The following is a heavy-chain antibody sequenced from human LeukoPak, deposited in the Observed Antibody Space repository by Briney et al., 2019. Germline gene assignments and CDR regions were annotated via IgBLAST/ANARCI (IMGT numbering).Heavy chain of an antibody. V-gene: IGHV3-64D*06. CDR3: VKGGAFGYSYGPFDY. CDR2: ISSNGGST. D-gene: IGHD5-18*01. J-gene: IGHJ4*02. CDR1: GFTFSRYA. Sequence: GGSLRLSFSASGFTFSRYAMHWVRQAPGKGLEYVAAISSNGGSTYDADSVKGRFSISRDNSKNTLYLQMSSLRAEDTAVYYCVKGGAFGYSYGPFDYWGQGTHVTVSS.